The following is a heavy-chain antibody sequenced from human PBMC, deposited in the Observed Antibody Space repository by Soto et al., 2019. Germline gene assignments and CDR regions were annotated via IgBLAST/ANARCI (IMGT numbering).Heavy chain of an antibody. CDR1: GGSISSSSYY. Sequence: PSETLSLTCTVSGGSISSSSYYWGWIRQPPGKGLEWIGSIYYSGSTYYNPSLKSRVTISVDTSKNQFSLKLSSVTAADTAVYYCARRDYGDYLLYFDYWGQGTLVTVSS. J-gene: IGHJ4*02. CDR2: IYYSGST. CDR3: ARRDYGDYLLYFDY. V-gene: IGHV4-39*01. D-gene: IGHD4-17*01.